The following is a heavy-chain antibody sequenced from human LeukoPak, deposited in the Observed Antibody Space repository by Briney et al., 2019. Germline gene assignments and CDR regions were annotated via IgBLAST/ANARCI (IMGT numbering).Heavy chain of an antibody. J-gene: IGHJ6*04. V-gene: IGHV3-23*01. CDR3: AKFGSGSAYYYYGMDV. CDR1: GFTFSSYA. Sequence: GGSLRLSCAASGFTFSSYAMSWVRQAPGKGLEWVSAICGSGGSTYYADSVKGRFTISRDNSKNTLYLQMNSLRAEDTAVYYCAKFGSGSAYYYYGMDVWGKGTTVTVSS. D-gene: IGHD3-10*01. CDR2: ICGSGGST.